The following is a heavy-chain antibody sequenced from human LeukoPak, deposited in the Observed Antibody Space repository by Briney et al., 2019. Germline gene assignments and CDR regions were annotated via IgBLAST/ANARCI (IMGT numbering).Heavy chain of an antibody. D-gene: IGHD2-15*01. J-gene: IGHJ4*02. Sequence: ASVKVSCKASGDTFSSYTISWVRQAPGQGLEWMGRIIPILGIANYAQKFQGRVTITADKSTSTAYMELSSLRSEDTAVYYCAREEDCSGGSCYSVWGQGTLVTVSS. CDR2: IIPILGIA. V-gene: IGHV1-69*04. CDR3: AREEDCSGGSCYSV. CDR1: GDTFSSYT.